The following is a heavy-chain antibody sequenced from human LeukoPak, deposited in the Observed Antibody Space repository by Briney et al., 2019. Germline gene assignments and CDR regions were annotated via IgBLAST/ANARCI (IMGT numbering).Heavy chain of an antibody. CDR3: ARGGPIVVVAANVDY. Sequence: ASVKVSCKASGYDFTSVGITWVRQAPGQGLEWMGWINPNSGGTNYAQKFQGRVTMTRDTSISTAYMELSRLRSDDTAVYYCARGGPIVVVAANVDYWGQGTLVTVSS. V-gene: IGHV1-2*02. CDR1: GYDFTSVG. CDR2: INPNSGGT. D-gene: IGHD2-15*01. J-gene: IGHJ4*02.